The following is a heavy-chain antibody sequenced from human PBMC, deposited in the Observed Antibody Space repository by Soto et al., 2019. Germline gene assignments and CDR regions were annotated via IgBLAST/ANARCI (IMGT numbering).Heavy chain of an antibody. CDR1: GDSVSTNSAT. CDR2: TYSRSKWDY. CDR3: ARLIGNSWLDS. J-gene: IGHJ5*01. V-gene: IGHV6-1*01. D-gene: IGHD2-8*01. Sequence: QVQLQQSGPGLVKPSQTLSLTCAISGDSVSTNSATWDWIRQSPSRGLEWLGRTYSRSKWDYDYAASVKGRININPDTSNNQVSLHLDSVTPDDTAVYYCARLIGNSWLDSWGQGTLVTVSS.